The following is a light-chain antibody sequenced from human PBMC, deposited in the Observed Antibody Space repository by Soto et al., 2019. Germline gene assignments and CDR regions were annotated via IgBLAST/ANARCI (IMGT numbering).Light chain of an antibody. CDR3: QQYHSWPA. V-gene: IGKV3-15*01. J-gene: IGKJ1*01. Sequence: EIVITQSPATLSVSPGDRATLSCRASRSVFSSLAWFQQIPGQAPRLLIYGAATRATGIPARFSGSGSGTEFTLTISSLQSEDFAVYYCQQYHSWPAFGKGTKVDIK. CDR1: RSVFSS. CDR2: GAA.